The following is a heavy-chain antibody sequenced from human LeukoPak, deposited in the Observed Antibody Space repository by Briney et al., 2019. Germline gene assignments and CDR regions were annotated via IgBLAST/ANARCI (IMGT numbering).Heavy chain of an antibody. CDR3: AMSGGRVPLQDDVFDI. J-gene: IGHJ3*02. CDR1: GNSLLNDA. D-gene: IGHD3-16*01. CDR2: IYPGDSDT. V-gene: IGHV5-51*01. Sequence: GSLKISCEASGNSLLNDAVGWVRQMPGKGLEWMGIIYPGDSDTTYSPSFQGQVTISADKSIRTAYLQWRSLKASDTAVYYCAMSGGRVPLQDDVFDIWGQGTMVTVSS.